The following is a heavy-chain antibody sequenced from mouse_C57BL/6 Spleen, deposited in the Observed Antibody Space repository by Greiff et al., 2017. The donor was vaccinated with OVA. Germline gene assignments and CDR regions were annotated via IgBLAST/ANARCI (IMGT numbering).Heavy chain of an antibody. D-gene: IGHD1-1*01. CDR2: INPSTGGT. V-gene: IGHV1-42*01. J-gene: IGHJ4*01. CDR1: GYSFTGYY. CDR3: AKDYGSSYGNAMDY. Sequence: VQLQQSGPELVKPGASVKISCKASGYSFTGYYMNWVKQSPEKSLEWIGEINPSTGGTTYNQKFKAKATLTVDKSSSTAYMQLKSLTSEDSAVYDCAKDYGSSYGNAMDYWGQGTSVTVSS.